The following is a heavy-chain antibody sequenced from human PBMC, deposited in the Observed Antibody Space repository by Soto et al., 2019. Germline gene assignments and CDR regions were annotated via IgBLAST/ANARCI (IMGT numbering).Heavy chain of an antibody. J-gene: IGHJ4*02. CDR3: AKGSSTSYYSGLDY. CDR2: ISGSGGST. D-gene: IGHD2-2*01. V-gene: IGHV3-23*01. CDR1: GFTFSNYA. Sequence: GSLRLSCAASGFTFSNYAVTWVRQAPGKGLEWVSTISGSGGSTYYADSVKGRFTISRDNSKNTLYLQMNSLRAEDTAIYYCAKGSSTSYYSGLDYWGQGSLVTVSS.